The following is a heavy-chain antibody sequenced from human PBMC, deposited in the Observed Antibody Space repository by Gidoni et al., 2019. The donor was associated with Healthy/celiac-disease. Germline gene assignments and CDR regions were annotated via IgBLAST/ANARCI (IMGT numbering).Heavy chain of an antibody. J-gene: IGHJ5*02. D-gene: IGHD6-6*01. Sequence: QVQLVQSGAEVKQPGSSVKVSCKAPAGTFSSYALSWVRQSTGQGLEWMGGIIPIFGTANYAQKFQGRVTITADKSTSTAYMELSSLRSEDTAVYYCARGVGAARYWFDPWGQGTLVTVSS. V-gene: IGHV1-69*06. CDR3: ARGVGAARYWFDP. CDR1: AGTFSSYA. CDR2: IIPIFGTA.